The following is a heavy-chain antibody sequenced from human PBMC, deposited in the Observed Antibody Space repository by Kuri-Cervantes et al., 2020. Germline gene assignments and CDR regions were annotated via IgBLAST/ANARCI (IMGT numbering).Heavy chain of an antibody. CDR2: ISSSSDTI. D-gene: IGHD2-21*02. V-gene: IGHV3-48*02. Sequence: GESLKISCAASGSTFSLYSMNWLRQAPGKGLEWVSYISSSSDTIYYTDSVKGRFTISRDNAKNSLYLQMNSLRDEDTAVYYCARGPIVVVTATLEGRNAFDIWGQGTMVTVSS. J-gene: IGHJ3*02. CDR3: ARGPIVVVTATLEGRNAFDI. CDR1: GSTFSLYS.